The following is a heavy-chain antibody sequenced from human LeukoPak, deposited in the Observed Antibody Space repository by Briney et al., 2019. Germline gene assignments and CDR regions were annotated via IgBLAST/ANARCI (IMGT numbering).Heavy chain of an antibody. V-gene: IGHV3-53*01. J-gene: IGHJ2*01. CDR3: ARDRRYYDSSGYYFHWYFDL. CDR1: GFTVSSNY. CDR2: IYSGVST. D-gene: IGHD3-22*01. Sequence: PGGSLRLSCAASGFTVSSNYMSWVRQAPGKGLEWVSVIYSGVSTYYADSVKGRFTISRYNSKNTLYLQMNSLRAEDTALYYCARDRRYYDSSGYYFHWYFDLWGRGTLVTVSS.